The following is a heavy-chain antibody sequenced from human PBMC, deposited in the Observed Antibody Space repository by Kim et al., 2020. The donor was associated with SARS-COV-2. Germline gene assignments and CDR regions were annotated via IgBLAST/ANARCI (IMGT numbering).Heavy chain of an antibody. D-gene: IGHD6-19*01. V-gene: IGHV5-10-1*01. CDR3: ARASSIAVAEDLDY. J-gene: IGHJ4*02. Sequence: SPSFQGHVTISADKSISTAYLQWSSLKASDTAMYYCARASSIAVAEDLDYWGQGTLVTVSS.